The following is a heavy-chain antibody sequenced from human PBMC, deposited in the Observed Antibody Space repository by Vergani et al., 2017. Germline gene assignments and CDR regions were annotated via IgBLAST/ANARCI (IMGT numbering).Heavy chain of an antibody. J-gene: IGHJ4*02. V-gene: IGHV3-23*01. D-gene: IGHD3-16*01. CDR2: ISGSST. Sequence: EVQLLESGGGLVQPGGSLRLSCAASGFTFSSYAMSWVRQAPGTGLEWVSAISGSSTYYADSVKGRFTISRDNSKNTLYLQMNSLRAEDTALYFCARGENYDYVWGNYFFDYWGQGTLVTVSS. CDR1: GFTFSSYA. CDR3: ARGENYDYVWGNYFFDY.